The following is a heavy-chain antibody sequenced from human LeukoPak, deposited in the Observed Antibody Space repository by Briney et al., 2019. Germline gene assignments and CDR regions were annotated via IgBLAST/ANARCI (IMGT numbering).Heavy chain of an antibody. CDR3: ARTANFDY. J-gene: IGHJ4*02. V-gene: IGHV3-74*01. CDR2: ISSDGSST. D-gene: IGHD2-21*02. Sequence: GGSLRLSCAASGFTFSSYSMNWVRQAPGKGLVWVSGISSDGSSTNYADSVKGRLTISRDNAKNTLYLQMNSLRAEDTAVYYCARTANFDYWGQGTLVTVSS. CDR1: GFTFSSYS.